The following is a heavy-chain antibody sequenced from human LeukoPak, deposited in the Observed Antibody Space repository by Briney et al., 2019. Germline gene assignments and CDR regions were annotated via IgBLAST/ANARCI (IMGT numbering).Heavy chain of an antibody. CDR1: GGSFSGYY. Sequence: SETLSLTCAVYGGSFSGYYWSWIRQPPGKGLEWIGEINHSGSTNYNPSLKSRVTISVDTSKNQFSLKLSSVTAADTAVYYCARRSSGTRSFVYWGQGTLVTVSS. D-gene: IGHD3-22*01. CDR3: ARRSSGTRSFVY. CDR2: INHSGST. J-gene: IGHJ4*02. V-gene: IGHV4-34*01.